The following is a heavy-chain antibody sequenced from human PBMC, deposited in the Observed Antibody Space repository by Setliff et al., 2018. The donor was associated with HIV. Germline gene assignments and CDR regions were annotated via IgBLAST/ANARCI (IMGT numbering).Heavy chain of an antibody. J-gene: IGHJ3*02. Sequence: ASVKVSCKASGYTFTSYYMNWVRQAPGQGLEWMGIINPSGGSSTYAQKFQGRVAMTRDTSTSTVYMELSSLRSEDTAVYYCASKLHCTNGVCLDAFDIWGQGTMVTVSS. CDR2: INPSGGSS. V-gene: IGHV1-46*01. D-gene: IGHD2-8*01. CDR3: ASKLHCTNGVCLDAFDI. CDR1: GYTFTSYY.